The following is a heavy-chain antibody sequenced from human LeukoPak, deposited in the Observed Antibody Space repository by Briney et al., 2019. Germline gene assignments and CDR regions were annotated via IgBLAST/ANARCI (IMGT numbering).Heavy chain of an antibody. J-gene: IGHJ4*02. CDR3: AKCSGSWYSLDF. D-gene: IGHD6-13*01. Sequence: DPGGSLRLSCAASGFTFSSYAMSWVRQAPGKGLEWVSAISGSGGSTFYADSVKGRFTISRDNSENTLYLQVNSLRAEDTAVYFCAKCSGSWYSLDFWGQGTLVTVSS. CDR2: ISGSGGST. CDR1: GFTFSSYA. V-gene: IGHV3-23*01.